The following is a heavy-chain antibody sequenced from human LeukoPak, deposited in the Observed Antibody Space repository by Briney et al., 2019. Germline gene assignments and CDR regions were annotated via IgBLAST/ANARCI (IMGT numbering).Heavy chain of an antibody. CDR1: GYTFSGHY. Sequence: ASVKVSCKASGYTFSGHYMHWVRQAPGQGLEWMGWINPNTGCTNYAQKFQGGVTMTRDTSISTVYMELRRLRSDDTAVYYCARDMYDFLSAAYYFDYWGQGTLVTVSS. CDR3: ARDMYDFLSAAYYFDY. D-gene: IGHD3-3*01. J-gene: IGHJ4*02. CDR2: INPNTGCT. V-gene: IGHV1-2*02.